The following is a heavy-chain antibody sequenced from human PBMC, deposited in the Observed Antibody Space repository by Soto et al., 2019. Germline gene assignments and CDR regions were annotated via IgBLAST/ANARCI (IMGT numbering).Heavy chain of an antibody. CDR1: GFTFSSYA. J-gene: IGHJ6*02. V-gene: IGHV3-13*01. Sequence: GGSLRLSCAASGFTFSSYAMHWVRQATGKGLEWVSAIGTAGDTYYPGSVKGRFTISRENAKNSLYLQMNSLRAGDTAVYYCARGTSSSWADYYYYGMDVWGQGTTVTVSS. CDR2: IGTAGDT. CDR3: ARGTSSSWADYYYYGMDV. D-gene: IGHD6-13*01.